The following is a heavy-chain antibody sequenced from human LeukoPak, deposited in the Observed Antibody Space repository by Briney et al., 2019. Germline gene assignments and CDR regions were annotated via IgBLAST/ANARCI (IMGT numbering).Heavy chain of an antibody. Sequence: ASVKVSCKASGYTFISYAMHWVRQAPGQRLEWMGWINAGNGNTKYSQKFQGRVTITRDTSASTAYMELSSLRSEDTAVYYCARKSPYGDCDYWGQGTLVTVSS. J-gene: IGHJ4*02. V-gene: IGHV1-3*01. CDR1: GYTFISYA. CDR3: ARKSPYGDCDY. CDR2: INAGNGNT. D-gene: IGHD4-17*01.